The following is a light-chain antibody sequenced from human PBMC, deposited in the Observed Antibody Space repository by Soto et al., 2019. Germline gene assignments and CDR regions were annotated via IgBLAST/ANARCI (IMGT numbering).Light chain of an antibody. J-gene: IGKJ4*01. CDR2: GVS. CDR3: QQYVTSPLT. Sequence: EIVLTQSPGTLSLSPGERATLSCRASQSVSSYLAWYQQKPGQAPRLLIYGVSSRATGIPDRVSGSGSGTDFILTISRLEPEDFAVYYCQQYVTSPLTFGGGTKVDIK. CDR1: QSVSSY. V-gene: IGKV3-20*01.